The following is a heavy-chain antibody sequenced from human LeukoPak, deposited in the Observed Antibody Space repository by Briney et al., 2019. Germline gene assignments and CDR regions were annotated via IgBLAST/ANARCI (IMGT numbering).Heavy chain of an antibody. J-gene: IGHJ4*02. CDR1: GFTFSSSE. CDR3: ARSGQHLFDF. V-gene: IGHV3-48*03. Sequence: WGSLRLSCAASGFTFSSSEMNWVRQAPGKGLERVSYISSSGGTISYADSVKGRFTISRDNAKNSLYLQMNSLRAEDTAIYYCARSGQHLFDFWGQGTLVTVYS. CDR2: ISSSGGTI. D-gene: IGHD6-13*01.